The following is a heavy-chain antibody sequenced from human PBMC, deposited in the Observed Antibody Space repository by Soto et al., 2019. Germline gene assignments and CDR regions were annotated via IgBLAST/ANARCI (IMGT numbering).Heavy chain of an antibody. CDR1: GGSISSYY. D-gene: IGHD3-3*01. J-gene: IGHJ6*02. Sequence: PSETLSLTCTVSGGSISSYYWSWIRQPPGKGLEWIGYIYYSGSTNYNPSLKSRVTISVDTSKNQFSLKLSSVTAADTAVYYCARDRRFSYYGMDVWGQGTTVTVSS. V-gene: IGHV4-59*01. CDR2: IYYSGST. CDR3: ARDRRFSYYGMDV.